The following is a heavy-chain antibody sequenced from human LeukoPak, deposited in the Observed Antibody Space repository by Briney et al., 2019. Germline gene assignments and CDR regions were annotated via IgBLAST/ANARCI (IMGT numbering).Heavy chain of an antibody. CDR1: GLTFRSYS. Sequence: PGGSLRLSCAASGLTFRSYSMTWVRQAPGRGLEWVSCISRGSDYIYYADSVKGRFTISRDNAKNSLYLQMNSLGAEDTAVYYCARDSSGWSRDYWGQGTLVTVSS. V-gene: IGHV3-21*01. D-gene: IGHD6-19*01. CDR2: ISRGSDYI. J-gene: IGHJ4*02. CDR3: ARDSSGWSRDY.